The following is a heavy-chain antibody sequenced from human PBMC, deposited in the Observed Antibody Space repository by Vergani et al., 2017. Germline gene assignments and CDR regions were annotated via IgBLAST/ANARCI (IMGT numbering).Heavy chain of an antibody. J-gene: IGHJ6*03. Sequence: EVQLVQSGAEVKKPGESLKISCKGSGYSFTSYWIGWVRQMPGKGLEWMGIIYPGDSDTRYSPSFQGQVTISAYKSISTAYMDLSRLRSDDTSVYYCSRERGYNWNYSHYYYYMDVWGKGTTVTVSS. V-gene: IGHV5-51*01. CDR2: IYPGDSDT. CDR3: SRERGYNWNYSHYYYYMDV. D-gene: IGHD1-7*01. CDR1: GYSFTSYW.